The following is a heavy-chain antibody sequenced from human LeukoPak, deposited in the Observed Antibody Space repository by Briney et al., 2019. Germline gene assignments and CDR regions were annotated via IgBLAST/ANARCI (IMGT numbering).Heavy chain of an antibody. CDR2: IIPIFGTA. CDR3: ARTSAFGSSWHSY. J-gene: IGHJ4*02. Sequence: SVTVSCKASGGTFSSYAISWVRQAPGQGLEWMGGIIPIFGTANYAQKFQGRVTITADESTSTAYMELRRLNFDDTAVYYCARTSAFGSSWHSYWGQGTLITVSS. D-gene: IGHD6-13*01. V-gene: IGHV1-69*13. CDR1: GGTFSSYA.